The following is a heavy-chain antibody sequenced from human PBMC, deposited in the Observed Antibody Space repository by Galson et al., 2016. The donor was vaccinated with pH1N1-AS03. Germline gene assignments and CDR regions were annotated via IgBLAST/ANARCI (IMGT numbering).Heavy chain of an antibody. D-gene: IGHD2/OR15-2a*01. CDR1: GVSVTSSGVG. V-gene: IGHV2-5*02. Sequence: PALVKPTQTLTLTCSVSGVSVTSSGVGVGWFRQPPGKALEWLALGYWAETRRYSPSLKNRLTITKDSSKNQVVLTVTSVDPMDIATYFCALPNSGGNAFEIWGPGTMVTVSS. CDR3: ALPNSGGNAFEI. J-gene: IGHJ3*02. CDR2: GYWAETR.